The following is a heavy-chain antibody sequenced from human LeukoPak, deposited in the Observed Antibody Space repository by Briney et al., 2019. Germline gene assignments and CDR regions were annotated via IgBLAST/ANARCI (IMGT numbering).Heavy chain of an antibody. Sequence: SVKVSCKASGGTFSSYAISWVRQAPGQGLEWMGGIIPIFGTANYAQKFQGRVTITTDESTSTAYMELSSLRSEDTAVYYCARVKTMDFWSGYFDYWGQGTLVTVSS. CDR2: IIPIFGTA. D-gene: IGHD3-3*01. V-gene: IGHV1-69*05. J-gene: IGHJ4*02. CDR3: ARVKTMDFWSGYFDY. CDR1: GGTFSSYA.